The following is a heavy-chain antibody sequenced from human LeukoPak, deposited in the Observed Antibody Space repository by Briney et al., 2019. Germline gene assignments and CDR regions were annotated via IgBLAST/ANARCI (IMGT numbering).Heavy chain of an antibody. D-gene: IGHD3-10*01. Sequence: SQTLSLTCTVSGGSISSGNYYWSWIRQPAGKGLEWIGRFHTSGSTNYNPSLKSRVTISVDTSKNQFSLKLSSVTAADTAVYYCATYYYGSGSYRLDPWGQGTLVTVSS. CDR1: GGSISSGNYY. CDR2: FHTSGST. J-gene: IGHJ5*02. V-gene: IGHV4-61*02. CDR3: ATYYYGSGSYRLDP.